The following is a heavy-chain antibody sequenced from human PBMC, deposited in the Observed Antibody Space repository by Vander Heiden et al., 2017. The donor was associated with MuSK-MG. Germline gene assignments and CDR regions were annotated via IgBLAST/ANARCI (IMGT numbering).Heavy chain of an antibody. J-gene: IGHJ5*02. CDR3: ARDLGCSGGSCPSWFDP. D-gene: IGHD2-15*01. CDR2: IKQDGSEK. V-gene: IGHV3-7*01. CDR1: GFTFSSSW. Sequence: EVQLVESGGGLVQPGGSLRLSCAASGFTFSSSWLGWVRQAPGKGLEWVANIKQDGSEKYYVDSVKGRFTISRDNAKNSLYLQMNSLRAEDTAVYYCARDLGCSGGSCPSWFDPWGQGTLVTVSS.